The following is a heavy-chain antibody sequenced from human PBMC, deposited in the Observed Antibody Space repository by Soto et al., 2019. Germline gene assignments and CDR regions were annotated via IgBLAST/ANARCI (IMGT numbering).Heavy chain of an antibody. CDR1: GFTFSTYS. Sequence: EVQLVESGGGLVKPGGSLRLSCAASGFTFSTYSMNWVRQAPGKGLEWVSSISSSSSYIYYADSVKGRFTISRDNAKNSRCLQRNTLRAADTAVYYCARDRVGDLKAFDIWGQGTMVTVSS. J-gene: IGHJ3*02. CDR3: ARDRVGDLKAFDI. D-gene: IGHD3-16*01. V-gene: IGHV3-21*01. CDR2: ISSSSSYI.